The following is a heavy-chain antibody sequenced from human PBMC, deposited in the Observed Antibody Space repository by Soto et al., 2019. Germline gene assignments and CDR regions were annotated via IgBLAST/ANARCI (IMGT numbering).Heavy chain of an antibody. V-gene: IGHV4-4*02. CDR2: ISHSGVT. J-gene: IGHJ5*02. CDR3: ARVLRGWFDP. CDR1: GGTITSANW. Sequence: SETLSLTCAASGGTITSANWWTWVRQPPGGGLEWIGEISHSGVTNYKASLKSRVTMSVDKTKNDVSLKLTSVTAADTAVYYCARVLRGWFDPWGQGAPVTVSS.